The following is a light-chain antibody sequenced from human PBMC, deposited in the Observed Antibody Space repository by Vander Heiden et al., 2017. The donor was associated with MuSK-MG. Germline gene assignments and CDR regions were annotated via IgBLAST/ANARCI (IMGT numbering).Light chain of an antibody. CDR3: MQTLQNPRYT. CDR1: QSLLHSNGYNY. Sequence: SPLSLPFTPREPASISCRSTQSLLHSNGYNYLDWLMQKPGQSPQLLIYLGSNRDAGVPDRFSGSGSGKDFTMKISRGEAEDVGVYYCMQTLQNPRYTFGQGTKLGIK. V-gene: IGKV2-28*01. CDR2: LGS. J-gene: IGKJ2*01.